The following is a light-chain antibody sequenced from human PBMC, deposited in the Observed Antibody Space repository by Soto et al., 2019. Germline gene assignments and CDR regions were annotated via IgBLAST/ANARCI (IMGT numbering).Light chain of an antibody. V-gene: IGKV3-15*01. CDR1: QSVSSK. CDR3: QQYNDWYT. CDR2: GAS. Sequence: EIVMTQSPATLSVSPGERATLSCRASQSVSSKLAWYQQKPGQPPRLLIYGASTRATGIPARFSGSGSGTEFTLTISSLQSEDFVVYYCQQYNDWYTFGQGTKLEIK. J-gene: IGKJ2*01.